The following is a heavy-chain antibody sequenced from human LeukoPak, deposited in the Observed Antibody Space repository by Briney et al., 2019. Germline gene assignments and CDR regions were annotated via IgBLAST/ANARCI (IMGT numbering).Heavy chain of an antibody. CDR1: GFTFSSYA. CDR3: ARARSWYGPVDY. V-gene: IGHV3-64*02. Sequence: AGGSLRLSCAASGFTFSSYAMHWVREAPGKGLEFVSTISTIGRTTYYADSVKGRFTISRDNSENTLYLQMGSLRAEDMAVYYCARARSWYGPVDYWGQGTLVTVSS. CDR2: ISTIGRTT. J-gene: IGHJ4*02. D-gene: IGHD6-13*01.